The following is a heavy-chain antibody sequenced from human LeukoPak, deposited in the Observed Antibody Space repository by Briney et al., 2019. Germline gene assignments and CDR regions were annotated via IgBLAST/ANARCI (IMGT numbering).Heavy chain of an antibody. Sequence: SETLSLTCTASGGSISSYYWSWIRQPAGKGLEWIGRIYTSGSTNCNPSLKSRVTMSVDTSKNQFSLKLSSVTAADTAVYYCARDRYSYGTLGYFDLWGRGTLVTVSS. CDR2: IYTSGST. J-gene: IGHJ2*01. V-gene: IGHV4-4*07. D-gene: IGHD5-18*01. CDR3: ARDRYSYGTLGYFDL. CDR1: GGSISSYY.